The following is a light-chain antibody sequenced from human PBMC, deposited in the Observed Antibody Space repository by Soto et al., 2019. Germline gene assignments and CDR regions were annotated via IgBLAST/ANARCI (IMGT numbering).Light chain of an antibody. V-gene: IGLV2-23*01. CDR3: CSYAGSSTLQ. Sequence: QSALTQPASVSGSPGQSITISCTGTSSDIGSYNLVSWYQHHPGKAPKLLIYEGTKRPSGVSNRFSGSKSGNTASLTLSGLQAEDEADYYCCSYAGSSTLQFGGGTKLTVL. J-gene: IGLJ2*01. CDR1: SSDIGSYNL. CDR2: EGT.